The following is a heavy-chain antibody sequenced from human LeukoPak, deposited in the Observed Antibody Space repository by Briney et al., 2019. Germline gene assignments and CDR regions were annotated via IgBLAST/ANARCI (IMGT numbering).Heavy chain of an antibody. J-gene: IGHJ3*01. CDR2: INTYDGST. CDR3: TKDRLGATDAFDV. Sequence: ASVKVSCKASGYTFTDYGITWVRQAPGQGLEYMGWINTYDGSTKFAEKVQARVTMTTDTSTSTAYMELRNLRSDDTAVYFCTKDRLGATDAFDVWGQGTLVTVS. CDR1: GYTFTDYG. D-gene: IGHD1-26*01. V-gene: IGHV1-18*01.